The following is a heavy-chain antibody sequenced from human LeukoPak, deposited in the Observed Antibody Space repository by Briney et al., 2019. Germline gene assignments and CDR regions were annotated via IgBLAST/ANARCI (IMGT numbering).Heavy chain of an antibody. V-gene: IGHV4-31*03. J-gene: IGHJ5*02. D-gene: IGHD1-14*01. CDR2: IYYSGST. Sequence: SQTLSLTCTVSGGSISSGGYYWSWIRQHPGKGLEWIGYIYYSGSTYYNPSLKSRVTISVDTSKNQFSLKLSSVTAADTAVYYCAGVYVYPDNWFDPWGQGTLVTVSS. CDR1: GGSISSGGYY. CDR3: AGVYVYPDNWFDP.